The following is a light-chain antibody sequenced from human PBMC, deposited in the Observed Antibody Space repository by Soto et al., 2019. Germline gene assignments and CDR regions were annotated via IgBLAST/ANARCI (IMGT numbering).Light chain of an antibody. CDR3: QQTYSTPIT. CDR1: QSISNY. J-gene: IGKJ5*01. Sequence: DIQRTQSPSSLSASLGDRFTISCLASQSISNYLNWYQQRPGKAPKLLIYAASSLQSGVPSRFSGSGSGTDFTLTISSLQPEDFVTYYCQQTYSTPITFGQGTRLEI. V-gene: IGKV1-39*01. CDR2: AAS.